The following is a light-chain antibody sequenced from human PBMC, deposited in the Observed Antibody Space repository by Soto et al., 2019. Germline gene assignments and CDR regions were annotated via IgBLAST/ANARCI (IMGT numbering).Light chain of an antibody. V-gene: IGKV3-20*01. CDR3: QQYGNSAGWT. Sequence: ESVFTQSRGTLSLSPGRRATLSCSASQSVTGSALAWYHHKPGQAPRHLIYGASCRATRISDRFSASGSGTDFTLTINRLEPADSAVYYCQQYGNSAGWTFGQGTKVDIK. J-gene: IGKJ1*01. CDR1: QSVTGSA. CDR2: GAS.